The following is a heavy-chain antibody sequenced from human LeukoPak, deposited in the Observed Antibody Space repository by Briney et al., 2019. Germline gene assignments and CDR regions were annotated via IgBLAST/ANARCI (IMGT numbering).Heavy chain of an antibody. J-gene: IGHJ4*02. CDR2: ISGSGDNT. D-gene: IGHD3-22*01. CDR1: GFTFSSYA. Sequence: GGSLRLSCAASGFTFSSYAMSWVRRAPGKGLEWVSAISGSGDNTYYADSMKGRFTISRDNSKNTLSLQMNSLRAEDTAVYYCAKASYYYDSSDRFDYWGQGTLVTVSS. CDR3: AKASYYYDSSDRFDY. V-gene: IGHV3-23*01.